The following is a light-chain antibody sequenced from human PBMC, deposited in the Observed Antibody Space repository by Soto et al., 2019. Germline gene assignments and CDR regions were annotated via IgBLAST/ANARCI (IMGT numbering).Light chain of an antibody. CDR2: EVS. CDR1: GSDVGGSKF. J-gene: IGLJ1*01. CDR3: SSSRSPRGQV. Sequence: QSALAQPASVSGSPGQSITISCTGTGSDVGGSKFVSWYQHHPGKAPKLLISEVSHRPSGVSIRFSGSKSDNTASLTISGLQAEDQADYYCSSSRSPRGQVFGSGTKVTVL. V-gene: IGLV2-14*01.